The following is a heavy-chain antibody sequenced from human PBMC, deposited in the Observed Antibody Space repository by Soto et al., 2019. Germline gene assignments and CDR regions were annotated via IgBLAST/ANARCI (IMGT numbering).Heavy chain of an antibody. Sequence: TXETLSLTCAVYGGSLSGYYWSWIRQPPGKGLDWIGEINHSGSTNYNPSLKSRVTISVDTSKNQFSLKLSSVTAADTAVYYCARGPYRIAKYYYYGMDAWGQGTTVTVSS. CDR1: GGSLSGYY. J-gene: IGHJ6*02. D-gene: IGHD6-13*01. CDR3: ARGPYRIAKYYYYGMDA. CDR2: INHSGST. V-gene: IGHV4-34*01.